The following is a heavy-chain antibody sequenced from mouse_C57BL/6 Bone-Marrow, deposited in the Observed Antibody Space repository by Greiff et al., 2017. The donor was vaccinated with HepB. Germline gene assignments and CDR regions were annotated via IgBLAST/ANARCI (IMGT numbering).Heavy chain of an antibody. D-gene: IGHD1-1*01. CDR3: ARGYYGSSSWFAY. V-gene: IGHV5-17*01. CDR1: GFTFSDYG. Sequence: EVKLVESGGGLVKPGGSLKLSCAASGFTFSDYGMHWVRQAPEKGLEWVAYISSGRSTIYYADTVKGRFTISRDNAKNTLFLQMTSLRSEDTAMYYCARGYYGSSSWFAYWGQGTLVTVSA. J-gene: IGHJ3*01. CDR2: ISSGRSTI.